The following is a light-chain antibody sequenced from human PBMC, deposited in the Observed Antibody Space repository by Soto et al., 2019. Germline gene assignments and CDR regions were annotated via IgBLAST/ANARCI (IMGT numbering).Light chain of an antibody. CDR2: GNN. V-gene: IGLV1-40*01. CDR3: GSWDSSLSAYV. CDR1: SSNIGAGYE. Sequence: QSVLTQPPSVSGAPGQRVTISCTGGSSNIGAGYEVQWYQQLPGRAPKLLIYGNNNRPSGVPERFSGSNSGTSASLAISGLQAEDESDYYCGSWDSSLSAYVFGTGTKVTVL. J-gene: IGLJ1*01.